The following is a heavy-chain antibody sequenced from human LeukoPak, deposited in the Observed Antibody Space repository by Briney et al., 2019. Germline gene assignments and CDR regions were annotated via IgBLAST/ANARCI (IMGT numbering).Heavy chain of an antibody. Sequence: GRSLRLSCAASGFTFDDYAMHWVRQAPGKGLEWVSGISWNSGSIGYADSVKGRFTISRDNAKNSLYLQMNSLRAEDTAVYYCAGGLSVFDYWGQGTLVTVSS. CDR1: GFTFDDYA. V-gene: IGHV3-9*01. CDR3: AGGLSVFDY. CDR2: ISWNSGSI. D-gene: IGHD3-16*02. J-gene: IGHJ4*02.